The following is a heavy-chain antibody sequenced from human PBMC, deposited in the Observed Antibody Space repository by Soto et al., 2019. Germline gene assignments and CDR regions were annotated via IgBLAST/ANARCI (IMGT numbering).Heavy chain of an antibody. Sequence: PGESPKISCKGSGYSFTSYWIGWVRQMPGKGLEWMGIIYPGDSDTRYSPSFQGQVTISADKSISTAYLQWSSLKASDTAMYYCARNRITMVRGDDAFDIWGQGTMVTVSS. CDR3: ARNRITMVRGDDAFDI. V-gene: IGHV5-51*01. J-gene: IGHJ3*02. CDR1: GYSFTSYW. D-gene: IGHD3-10*01. CDR2: IYPGDSDT.